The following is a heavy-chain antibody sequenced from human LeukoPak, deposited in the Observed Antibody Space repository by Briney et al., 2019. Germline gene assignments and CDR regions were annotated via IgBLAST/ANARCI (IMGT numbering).Heavy chain of an antibody. J-gene: IGHJ4*02. CDR2: IGGSTNTI. D-gene: IGHD1-26*01. V-gene: IGHV3-48*01. Sequence: PGGSLRLSCAASGFTFSSYSMNWVRQAPGKGLEWVSYIGGSTNTIYYADSVKGRFTISRDNAKNSLYLQMNSLRAEDTAVYYCAALVGATLAGVYYFGYWGQGTLVTVSS. CDR1: GFTFSSYS. CDR3: AALVGATLAGVYYFGY.